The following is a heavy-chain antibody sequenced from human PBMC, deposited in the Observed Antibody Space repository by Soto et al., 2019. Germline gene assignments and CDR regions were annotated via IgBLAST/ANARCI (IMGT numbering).Heavy chain of an antibody. CDR2: IHHRGSI. CDR3: ARVTESDAFDI. J-gene: IGHJ3*02. CDR1: SGSISSSNW. Sequence: QVQPQESGPGLVKPSGTLSLTCAVSSGSISSSNWWSWVRQPPGKGLEWIGEIHHRGSINYNPSLKIRVTISVDKSKNQFSLNLSSVTAADTAVYYCARVTESDAFDIWGQGTMVTVSS. V-gene: IGHV4-4*02.